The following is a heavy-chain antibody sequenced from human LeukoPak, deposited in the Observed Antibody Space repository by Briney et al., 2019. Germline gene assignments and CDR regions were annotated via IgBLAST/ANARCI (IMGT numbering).Heavy chain of an antibody. CDR2: INHSGST. Sequence: SETLSLTCTVSGGSISSYYWSWIRQPPGKGLEWIGEINHSGSTNYNPSLKSRVTISVDTSKNQFSLKLSSVTAADTAVYYCARQGDSSDYYYYMDVWGKGTTVTVSS. CDR3: ARQGDSSDYYYYMDV. CDR1: GGSISSYY. D-gene: IGHD6-25*01. V-gene: IGHV4-34*01. J-gene: IGHJ6*03.